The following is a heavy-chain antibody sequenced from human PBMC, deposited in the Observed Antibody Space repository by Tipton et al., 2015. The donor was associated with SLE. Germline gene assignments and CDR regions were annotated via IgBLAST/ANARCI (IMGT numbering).Heavy chain of an antibody. Sequence: SLRLSCEASGFNFASYWMHWVRQAPGKGLVWVSRISLDGSSASYADSVKGRFTTSRDNAKNTLYLQMSSLRAEDTAVYYCAKESYCSGDCYPGLDSWGQGTLVPVSS. V-gene: IGHV3-74*01. D-gene: IGHD2-21*02. CDR2: ISLDGSSA. CDR3: AKESYCSGDCYPGLDS. CDR1: GFNFASYW. J-gene: IGHJ4*02.